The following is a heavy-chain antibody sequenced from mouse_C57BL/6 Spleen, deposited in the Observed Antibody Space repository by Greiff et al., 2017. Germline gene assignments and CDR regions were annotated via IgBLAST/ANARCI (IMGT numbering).Heavy chain of an antibody. CDR3: ARGGDAMDY. V-gene: IGHV1-82*01. Sequence: QVQLKESGPELVKPGASVKISCKASGYAFSSSWMNWVKQRPGKGLEWIGRIYPGDGDTNYNGKFKGKATLTADKSSSTAYMQLSSLTSEDSAVYFCARGGDAMDYWGQGTSVTVSS. J-gene: IGHJ4*01. CDR2: IYPGDGDT. CDR1: GYAFSSSW.